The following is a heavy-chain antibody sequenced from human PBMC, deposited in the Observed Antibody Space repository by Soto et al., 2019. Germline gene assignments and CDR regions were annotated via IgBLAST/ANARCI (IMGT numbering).Heavy chain of an antibody. D-gene: IGHD3-22*01. V-gene: IGHV4-30-2*01. J-gene: IGHJ4*02. Sequence: TLSLTCAVSGGSISSGGYSGSWIRQPPGKGLEWIGYIYHSGSTYYNPSLKSRVTISVDRSKNQFSLKLSSVTAADTAVYYCARGPYYDPAGLGYWGQGTLVTVSS. CDR1: GGSISSGGYS. CDR3: ARGPYYDPAGLGY. CDR2: IYHSGST.